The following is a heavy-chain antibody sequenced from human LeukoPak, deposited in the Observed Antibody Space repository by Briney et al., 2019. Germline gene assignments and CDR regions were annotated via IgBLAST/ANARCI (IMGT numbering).Heavy chain of an antibody. CDR3: SRAHDITMGRGVNITTWFDP. D-gene: IGHD3-10*01. J-gene: IGHJ5*02. CDR2: IWYDGSNK. CDR1: GFTFSSYG. V-gene: IGHV3-33*01. Sequence: GGSLRLSCAASGFTFSSYGMHWVRQAPGKGLEWVAVIWYDGSNKYYADSVKGRFTISRDNAKNSLYLQMNSLRAEDTAVYYCSRAHDITMGRGVNITTWFDPWGQGTLVTVSS.